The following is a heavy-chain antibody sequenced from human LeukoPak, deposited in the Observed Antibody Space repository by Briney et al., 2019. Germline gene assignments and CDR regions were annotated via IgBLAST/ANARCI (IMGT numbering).Heavy chain of an antibody. CDR2: ISYDVSNK. CDR3: ARGIRLAAAGRNWFDP. Sequence: PGRSLRLSCAASGFTFRSYGMHWVRQAPGKGLEWVAVISYDVSNKYYADSVKGRFTISRDNSKNTLYLQMNSLRAEDTAVYYCARGIRLAAAGRNWFDPWGQGTLVTVSS. D-gene: IGHD6-13*01. J-gene: IGHJ5*02. CDR1: GFTFRSYG. V-gene: IGHV3-30*03.